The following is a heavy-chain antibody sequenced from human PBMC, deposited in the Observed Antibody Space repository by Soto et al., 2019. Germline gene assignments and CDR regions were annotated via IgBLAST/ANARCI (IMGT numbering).Heavy chain of an antibody. D-gene: IGHD3-22*01. CDR2: ISYDGSNK. CDR3: ARWAVYYYDSSNAFDI. J-gene: IGHJ3*02. V-gene: IGHV3-30*04. CDR1: GFTFSSYA. Sequence: GGSLRLSCAASGFTFSSYAMHWVRQAPGKGLEWVAVISYDGSNKYYADSVKGRFTISRDNSKNTLYLQMNSLRAEDTAVYYGARWAVYYYDSSNAFDIWGQGTMVTVSS.